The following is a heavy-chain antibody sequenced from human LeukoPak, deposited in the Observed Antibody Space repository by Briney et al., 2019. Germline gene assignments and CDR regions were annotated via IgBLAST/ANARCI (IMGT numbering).Heavy chain of an antibody. CDR2: INHSGYT. Sequence: SETLSLTCAVSGVSFNDYYWSWVRQTPGKGLEWIGEINHSGYTNDSPSLKSRVTLSIDTSRKQFSLNLRSVTVADTGIYYCTRLTTGHDYWGKGTLVTVSS. J-gene: IGHJ4*02. CDR1: GVSFNDYY. V-gene: IGHV4-34*10. D-gene: IGHD4-17*01. CDR3: TRLTTGHDY.